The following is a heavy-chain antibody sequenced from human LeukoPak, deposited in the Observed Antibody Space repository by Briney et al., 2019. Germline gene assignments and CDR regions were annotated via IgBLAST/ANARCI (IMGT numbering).Heavy chain of an antibody. D-gene: IGHD4-11*01. CDR1: GFSFTTSA. CDR2: IVVGSGNT. V-gene: IGHV1-58*01. CDR3: AADLPYSNYGPLDF. Sequence: SVKVSCKASGFSFTTSAVQWVRQARGQRPEWIGWIVVGSGNTNYAQKFQERVTLTRDMSSSTAYLELSSLSSEDTAVYFCAADLPYSNYGPLDFWGQGTLVTASS. J-gene: IGHJ4*02.